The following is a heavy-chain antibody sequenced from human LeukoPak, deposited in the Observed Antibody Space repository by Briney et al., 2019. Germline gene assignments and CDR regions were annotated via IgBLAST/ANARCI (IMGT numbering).Heavy chain of an antibody. Sequence: GGSLRLSCAASGFNVGSNYMTWVRQAPGKGLEWVSVIYAGGTTYYADSVKGRFTISRDNAKNSLYLQMNSLRAEDTAVYYCARRWSGWYSDYWGQGTLVTVSS. V-gene: IGHV3-53*01. J-gene: IGHJ4*02. CDR3: ARRWSGWYSDY. CDR2: IYAGGTT. CDR1: GFNVGSNY. D-gene: IGHD6-19*01.